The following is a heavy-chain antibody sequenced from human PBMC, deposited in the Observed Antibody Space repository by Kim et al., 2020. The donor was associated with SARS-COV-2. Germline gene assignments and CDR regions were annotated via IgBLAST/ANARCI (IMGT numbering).Heavy chain of an antibody. D-gene: IGHD3-16*01. Sequence: GGSLRLSCAASGFTFSSYAMHWVRQAPGKGLEYVSAISSNGGSTYYANSVKGRFTISRDNSKNTLYLQMGSLRAEDIAVYYCARRGSGAFDIWGQGTMVTVSS. J-gene: IGHJ3*02. V-gene: IGHV3-64*01. CDR3: ARRGSGAFDI. CDR1: GFTFSSYA. CDR2: ISSNGGST.